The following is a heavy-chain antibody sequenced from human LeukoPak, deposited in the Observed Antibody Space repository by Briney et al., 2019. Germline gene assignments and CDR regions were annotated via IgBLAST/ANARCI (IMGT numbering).Heavy chain of an antibody. D-gene: IGHD3-9*01. Sequence: PSETLSLTCAVYGGSFSGYYWSWIRRPPGKGLEWIGEINHSGSTNYNPSLKSRVTISVDTSKNQFSLKLSSVTAADTAVYYCARGSRPARGGLALRYFDYWGQGTLVTVSS. CDR3: ARGSRPARGGLALRYFDY. J-gene: IGHJ4*02. CDR2: INHSGST. CDR1: GGSFSGYY. V-gene: IGHV4-34*01.